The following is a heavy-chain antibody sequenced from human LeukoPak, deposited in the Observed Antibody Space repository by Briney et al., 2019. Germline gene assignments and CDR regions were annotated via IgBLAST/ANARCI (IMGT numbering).Heavy chain of an antibody. D-gene: IGHD1-1*01. CDR1: GFTFCIYA. CDR3: ARDTTGHYDY. J-gene: IGHJ4*02. V-gene: IGHV3-30-3*01. Sequence: PGGSLRLSCAASGFTFCIYAIHWVRQAPGKGLQWVAVIGGGGSNKYYVDSVKGRFTISRDNSKNTLYLQMNSLRAEDTAVYYCARDTTGHYDYWGQGTLVTVSS. CDR2: IGGGGSNK.